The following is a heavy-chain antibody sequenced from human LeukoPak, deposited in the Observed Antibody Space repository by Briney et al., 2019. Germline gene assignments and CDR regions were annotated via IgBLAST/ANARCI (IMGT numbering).Heavy chain of an antibody. CDR2: ISGSGGST. Sequence: SCKASGGTFSSYAMSWVRQAPGKGLEWVSAISGSGGSTYYADSVKGRFTISRDNAKNSLYLQMNSLRAEDTALYHCARDTASPYYYGSGGYGMDVWGQGTTVTVSS. D-gene: IGHD3-10*01. J-gene: IGHJ6*02. CDR3: ARDTASPYYYGSGGYGMDV. CDR1: GGTFSSYA. V-gene: IGHV3-23*01.